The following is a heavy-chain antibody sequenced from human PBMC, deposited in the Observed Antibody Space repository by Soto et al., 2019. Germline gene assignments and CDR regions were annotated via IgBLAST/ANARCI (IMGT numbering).Heavy chain of an antibody. J-gene: IGHJ5*02. CDR2: ISSSGGIT. Sequence: EVQLLESGGGLVQPGGSLRLSCAASGFTFSNYAMSWVRQAPGKGLDWVSTISSSGGITYYAESVRGRFTISRDTSKNTVFLQMNSLRVDDTAVYYCTRDRGVARGWNDPWGQGTLVTVSS. D-gene: IGHD1-1*01. V-gene: IGHV3-23*01. CDR3: TRDRGVARGWNDP. CDR1: GFTFSNYA.